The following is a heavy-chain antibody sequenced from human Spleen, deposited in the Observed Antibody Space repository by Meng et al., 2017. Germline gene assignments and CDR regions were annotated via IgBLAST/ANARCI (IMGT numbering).Heavy chain of an antibody. CDR3: ARWYSGSYYGFDY. CDR1: GGSISSSSYY. CDR2: IYHRGST. D-gene: IGHD1-26*01. J-gene: IGHJ4*02. Sequence: GSLRLSCTVSGGSISSSSYYWGWIRQPPGKGLEWIGSIYHRGSTYYNPSLKSRVTISVDTSKNQFSLKLSSVTAADTAVYYCARWYSGSYYGFDYWGQGTLVTVSS. V-gene: IGHV4-39*07.